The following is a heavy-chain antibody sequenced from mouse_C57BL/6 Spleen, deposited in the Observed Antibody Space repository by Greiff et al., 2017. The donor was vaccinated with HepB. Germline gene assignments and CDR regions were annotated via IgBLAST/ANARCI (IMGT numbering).Heavy chain of an antibody. CDR1: GYTFTDYY. Sequence: EVQLQQSGPELVKPGASVKISCKASGYTFTDYYMNWVKQSHGKSLEWIGDINPNNGGTSYNQKFKGKATLTVDKSSSTAYMELRSLTSEDSAVYYCARLGIAMDYWGQGTSVTVSS. CDR3: ARLGIAMDY. V-gene: IGHV1-26*01. CDR2: INPNNGGT. J-gene: IGHJ4*01.